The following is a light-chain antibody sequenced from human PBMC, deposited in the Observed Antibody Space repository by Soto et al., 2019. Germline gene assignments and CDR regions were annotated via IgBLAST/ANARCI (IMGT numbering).Light chain of an antibody. V-gene: IGKV3D-15*01. Sequence: EIVMTQSPTTLSVSPGGTTRLSCRASQSINSDVAWYQQKVGQTPRLLIHGASTRATGIAARFSGSGSGTEFTLTISGLQSEDFATYYCQQYNNWPITFGQGTRLEIK. CDR2: GAS. CDR1: QSINSD. J-gene: IGKJ5*01. CDR3: QQYNNWPIT.